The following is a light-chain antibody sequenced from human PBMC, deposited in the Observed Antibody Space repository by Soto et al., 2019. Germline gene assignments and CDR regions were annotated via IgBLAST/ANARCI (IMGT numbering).Light chain of an antibody. V-gene: IGLV1-44*01. Sequence: QSVLTQPPSASGTPGQGVTISCSGSDSNIASNTVNWYQHLPGTAPKLLIYNNNHRPSGVPDRFSGSKSGTSATLAISGLQSEDEADYYCATWDDSLNGVVFGGGTKLTVL. CDR2: NNN. CDR3: ATWDDSLNGVV. CDR1: DSNIASNT. J-gene: IGLJ3*02.